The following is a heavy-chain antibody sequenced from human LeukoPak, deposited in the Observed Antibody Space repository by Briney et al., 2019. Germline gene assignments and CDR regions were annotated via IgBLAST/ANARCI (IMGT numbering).Heavy chain of an antibody. CDR2: ISCSGGRT. D-gene: IGHD3-10*01. CDR1: GLTFNSYA. CDR3: AKGRELWFGELSYFDY. V-gene: IGHV3-23*01. J-gene: IGHJ4*02. Sequence: GVPLRLFCAASGLTFNSYAMIWVRHAPGKGLEWVLSISCSGGRTYYADSVKGRFTISRDNSKNTLYLQMNSLRAEDTAVYYCAKGRELWFGELSYFDYWGQGTLVTVSS.